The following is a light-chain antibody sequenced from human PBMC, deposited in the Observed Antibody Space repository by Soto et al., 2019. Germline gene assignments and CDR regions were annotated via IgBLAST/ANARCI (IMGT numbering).Light chain of an antibody. CDR3: SSYEGSRGI. V-gene: IGLV2-8*01. J-gene: IGLJ2*01. Sequence: QSVLTQPPSASGSPGQSVAISCTGTSSDVGAYNYVSWFQQHPGKAPNLIIYEVTKRPSGVPDRFSGSKSGNTASLTVSGLQAEDEADYYCSSYEGSRGIFGGGTKVTVL. CDR2: EVT. CDR1: SSDVGAYNY.